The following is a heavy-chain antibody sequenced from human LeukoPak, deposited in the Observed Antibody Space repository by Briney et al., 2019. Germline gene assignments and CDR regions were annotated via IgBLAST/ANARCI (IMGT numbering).Heavy chain of an antibody. J-gene: IGHJ6*03. CDR1: GFTFSSYA. CDR2: ISYDGSNK. V-gene: IGHV3-30*04. CDR3: ARERGVASYYYYMDV. Sequence: PGGSLRLSCAASGFTFSSYAMHWVRQAPGKGLEWVAVISYDGSNKYYADSVKGRFTISRDNSKNTLYLQMNSLRAEDTAVYYCARERGVASYYYYMDVWGKGTTVTVSS. D-gene: IGHD3-10*01.